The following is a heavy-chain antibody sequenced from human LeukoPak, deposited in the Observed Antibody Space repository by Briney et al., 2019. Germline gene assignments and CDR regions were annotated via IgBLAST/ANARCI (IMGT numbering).Heavy chain of an antibody. D-gene: IGHD3-10*01. Sequence: GGSLRPSCAASGFTFSSYAMSWVRQAPGKGLEWVSAISGSGGSTYYADSVKGRFTISRDNSKNTLYLQMNSLRAEDTAVYYCAKDQYYYGSGSPLDYWGQGTLVTVSS. CDR3: AKDQYYYGSGSPLDY. J-gene: IGHJ4*02. CDR2: ISGSGGST. CDR1: GFTFSSYA. V-gene: IGHV3-23*01.